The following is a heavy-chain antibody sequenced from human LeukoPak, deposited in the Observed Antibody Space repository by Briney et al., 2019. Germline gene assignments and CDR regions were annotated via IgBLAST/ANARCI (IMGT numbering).Heavy chain of an antibody. CDR3: ARGRSSYYESGGHYYLAY. D-gene: IGHD3-22*01. J-gene: IGHJ4*02. Sequence: GSLRLSCAASGFTFSSYEMNWIRQPPGKGLEWIGNINNSGYTKNNPSLKGRVTISVDTFKNQFSLELSSVTAADTAVYYCARGRSSYYESGGHYYLAYWGQGTLVTVSS. CDR2: INNSGYT. V-gene: IGHV4-59*01. CDR1: GFTFSSYE.